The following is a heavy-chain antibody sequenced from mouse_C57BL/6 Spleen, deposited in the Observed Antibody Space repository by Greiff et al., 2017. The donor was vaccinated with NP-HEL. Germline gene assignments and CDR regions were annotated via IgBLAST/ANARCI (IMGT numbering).Heavy chain of an antibody. CDR2: IYPGDGDT. D-gene: IGHD1-1*01. CDR1: GYAFSSSW. V-gene: IGHV1-82*01. J-gene: IGHJ3*01. CDR3: ARRKELLPFAY. Sequence: VQLQESGPELVKPGASVKISCKASGYAFSSSWMNWVKQRPGKGLEWIGRIYPGDGDTNYNGKFKGKATLTADKSSSTAYMQLSSLTSEDSAVYFCARRKELLPFAYWGQGTLVTVAA.